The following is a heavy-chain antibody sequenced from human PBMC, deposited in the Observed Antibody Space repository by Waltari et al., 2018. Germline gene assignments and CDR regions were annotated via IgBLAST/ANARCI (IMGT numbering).Heavy chain of an antibody. J-gene: IGHJ6*03. CDR1: GFTFSSYG. CDR2: IRYDGSNK. CDR3: AKAYGSGSYSYYYYYYYMDV. Sequence: QVQLVESGGGVVQPGGSLRLSCAASGFTFSSYGMHWVRQAPGKGLEWVAFIRYDGSNKYYADSVKGRFTISRDNSKNTLYLQMNSLRAEDTAVYYCAKAYGSGSYSYYYYYYYMDVWGKGTTVTISS. D-gene: IGHD3-10*01. V-gene: IGHV3-30*02.